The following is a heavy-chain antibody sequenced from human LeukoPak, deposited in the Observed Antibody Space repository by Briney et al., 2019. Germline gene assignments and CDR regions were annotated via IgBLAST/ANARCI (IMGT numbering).Heavy chain of an antibody. Sequence: PSETLSLTCAVYGGSFSGYYWSWIRQPPGKGLEWIGEINHSGSTNYNPSLKSRVTISVDTSKNQFSLKLSSVTAADTAVYYCARGGVYGSGLYYYYYYMDVWGNGTTVTVSS. CDR3: ARGGVYGSGLYYYYYYMDV. D-gene: IGHD3-10*01. CDR1: GGSFSGYY. CDR2: INHSGST. V-gene: IGHV4-34*01. J-gene: IGHJ6*03.